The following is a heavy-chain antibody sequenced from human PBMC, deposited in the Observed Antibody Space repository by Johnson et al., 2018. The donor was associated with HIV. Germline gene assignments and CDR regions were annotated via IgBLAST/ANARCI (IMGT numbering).Heavy chain of an antibody. J-gene: IGHJ3*02. CDR3: ARDNTTFGGVIVPIGAFDI. CDR2: ISSSGSTI. D-gene: IGHD3-16*02. Sequence: QVQLVESGGGLVKPGGSLRLSCAASGFSFSDYYMTWIRQAPGKGLEFVSYISSSGSTIYYADSVKGRFTISRDNAKNSLYLQLNSLRAEDTAVYYCARDNTTFGGVIVPIGAFDIWGQGTMVTVSS. V-gene: IGHV3-11*04. CDR1: GFSFSDYY.